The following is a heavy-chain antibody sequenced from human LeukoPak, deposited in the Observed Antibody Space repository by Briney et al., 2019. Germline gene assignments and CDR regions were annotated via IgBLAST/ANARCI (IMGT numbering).Heavy chain of an antibody. V-gene: IGHV3-20*04. CDR1: GFTFDDYG. CDR3: ARRWIVVVIPGNDAFDI. CDR2: INWNGGST. D-gene: IGHD3-22*01. J-gene: IGHJ3*02. Sequence: PGGSLRLSCAASGFTFDDYGMSWVRQAPGKGLEWVSGINWNGGSTGYADSVKGRFTSSRDNAKNSLYLQMNSLRAEDTALYYCARRWIVVVIPGNDAFDIWGQGTMVTVSS.